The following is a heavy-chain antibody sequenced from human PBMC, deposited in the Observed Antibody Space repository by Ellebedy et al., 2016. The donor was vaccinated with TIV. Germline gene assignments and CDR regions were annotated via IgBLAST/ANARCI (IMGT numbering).Heavy chain of an antibody. CDR3: ASADEGDPLYY. CDR2: IDPRGGRI. V-gene: IGHV1-46*01. J-gene: IGHJ4*02. CDR1: GYSFGSYY. Sequence: AASVKVSCKASGYSFGSYYLHWVRQAPGQGLEWMGIIDPRGGRIDYAQKFKDRDIMSRDKSTNTVYMELSSLRSEYTAIYYCASADEGDPLYYWGQGTLVTVSS. D-gene: IGHD3-10*01.